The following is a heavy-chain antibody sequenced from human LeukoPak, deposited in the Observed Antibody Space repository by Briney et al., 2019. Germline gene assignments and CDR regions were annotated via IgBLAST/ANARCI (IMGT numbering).Heavy chain of an antibody. Sequence: ASVKVSCKASGFTFSSYWMHWVRQAPGQGLEWLGLINPAGTITVFARKFQGRATVTRDTSASTVYMELNTLTSEETAVYYCVREDNSPYKNFDHWGQGTLVTVSS. D-gene: IGHD1-1*01. CDR2: INPAGTIT. CDR1: GFTFSSYW. V-gene: IGHV1-46*01. CDR3: VREDNSPYKNFDH. J-gene: IGHJ4*02.